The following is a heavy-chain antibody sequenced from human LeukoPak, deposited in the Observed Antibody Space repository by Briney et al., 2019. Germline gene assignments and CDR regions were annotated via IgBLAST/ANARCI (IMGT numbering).Heavy chain of an antibody. Sequence: GGSLRLSCAASGFTFSSYEMNWVRQAPGKGLEWVSAISGSGGSTYYADSVKGRFTISRDNSKNTLYLQMNSLRAEDTAVYYCAKDLAVAGTSDYWGQGTLVTVSS. J-gene: IGHJ4*02. D-gene: IGHD6-19*01. CDR1: GFTFSSYE. CDR2: ISGSGGST. CDR3: AKDLAVAGTSDY. V-gene: IGHV3-23*01.